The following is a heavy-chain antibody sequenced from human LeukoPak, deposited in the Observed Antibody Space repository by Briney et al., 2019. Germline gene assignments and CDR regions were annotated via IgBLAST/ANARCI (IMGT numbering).Heavy chain of an antibody. Sequence: PEGSLRLSCTSSGFTFSDYFMSWIRQAPGKGLEWVSYISTSGSTIYYTDSVKGRFTISRDNSKNTLYLQMNSLRAEDTAVYYCAKAFMVGATIGHWGQGTLVTVSS. D-gene: IGHD1-26*01. CDR3: AKAFMVGATIGH. V-gene: IGHV3-11*04. CDR2: ISTSGSTI. CDR1: GFTFSDYF. J-gene: IGHJ4*02.